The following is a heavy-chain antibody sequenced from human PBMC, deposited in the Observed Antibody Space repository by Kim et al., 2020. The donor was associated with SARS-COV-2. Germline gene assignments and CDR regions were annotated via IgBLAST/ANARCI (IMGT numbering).Heavy chain of an antibody. Sequence: ERGRFTISRDDAKNTLLLKMSSLRAEDTAVYYCARDGGGNKRGWYFDLWGRGTLVTVSS. J-gene: IGHJ2*01. D-gene: IGHD2-15*01. CDR3: ARDGGGNKRGWYFDL. V-gene: IGHV3-74*01.